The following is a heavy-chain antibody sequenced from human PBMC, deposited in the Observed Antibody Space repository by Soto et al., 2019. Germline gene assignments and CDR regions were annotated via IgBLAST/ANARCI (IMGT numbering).Heavy chain of an antibody. CDR1: GGSISSSNW. V-gene: IGHV4-4*02. J-gene: IGHJ5*02. Sequence: SETLSLTCAVSGGSISSSNWWSWVRQPPGKGLEWIGEIYYSGSTYYNPSLKSRVTISVDTSKNQFSLKLSSVTAADTAVYYCAREHYGNSAWFDPWGQGTLVTVSS. CDR2: IYYSGST. D-gene: IGHD3-10*01. CDR3: AREHYGNSAWFDP.